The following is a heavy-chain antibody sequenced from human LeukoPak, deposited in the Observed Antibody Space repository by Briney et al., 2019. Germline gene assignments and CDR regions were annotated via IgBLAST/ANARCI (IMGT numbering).Heavy chain of an antibody. CDR1: GFTFSSYG. V-gene: IGHV3-30*18. CDR3: AKSQARGGISGTIMAIVDS. J-gene: IGHJ4*02. CDR2: ISYDGSNK. Sequence: GGSLRLSCAASGFTFSSYGMHWVRQAPGKGLEWVAVISYDGSNKYYADSVKGRFIISRDDSKNTLYLQMNSLRAEDTAVYYCAKSQARGGISGTIMAIVDSWGQGALVTVSS. D-gene: IGHD5-12*01.